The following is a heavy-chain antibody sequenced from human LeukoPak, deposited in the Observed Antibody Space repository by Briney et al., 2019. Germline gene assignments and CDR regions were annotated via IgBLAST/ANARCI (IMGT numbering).Heavy chain of an antibody. Sequence: GGSLRLSCAASGFTFSSYAMSWVRQAPGKGLEWVSAISGSGGSTNYADSVKGRFTISRDNSKNTLYLQMNSLRAEDTAVYYCAKEMRYYDSSGYSQYYFDYWGQGTLVTVSS. CDR2: ISGSGGST. J-gene: IGHJ4*02. D-gene: IGHD3-22*01. CDR3: AKEMRYYDSSGYSQYYFDY. CDR1: GFTFSSYA. V-gene: IGHV3-23*01.